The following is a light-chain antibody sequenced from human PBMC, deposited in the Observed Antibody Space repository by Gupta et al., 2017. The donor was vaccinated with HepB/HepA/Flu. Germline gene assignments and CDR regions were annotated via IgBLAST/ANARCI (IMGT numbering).Light chain of an antibody. V-gene: IGLV7-46*01. Sequence: QAVLTQEPSLTVSPGGTVTLTCGPSTGIVTSGHYPYWFQQKPGQAPRPLIYDINNKYSWTPARVSGSLLGGKAALTLSGAQPADEAYYYCLLEDTTIRIFGGGTKLTVL. CDR3: LLEDTTIRI. CDR1: TGIVTSGHY. J-gene: IGLJ2*01. CDR2: DIN.